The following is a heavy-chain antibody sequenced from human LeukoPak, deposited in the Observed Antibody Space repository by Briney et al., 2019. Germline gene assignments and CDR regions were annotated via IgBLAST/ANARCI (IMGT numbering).Heavy chain of an antibody. CDR3: AXDXXXNY. CDR1: GFTFSSYS. Sequence: XXXXSGFTFSSYSMNWVRQAPGKGLEWVSSISSSSSYIYYADSVKGRFTISRDNAKNSLYLQMNRLRAEDTAVYYXAXDXXXNYWGQXTXVTVSS. CDR2: ISSSSSYI. V-gene: IGHV3-21*01. J-gene: IGHJ4*02.